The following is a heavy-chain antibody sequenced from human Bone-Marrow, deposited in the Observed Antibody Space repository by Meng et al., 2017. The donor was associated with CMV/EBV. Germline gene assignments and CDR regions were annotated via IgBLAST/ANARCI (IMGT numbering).Heavy chain of an antibody. Sequence: SQTLSLTCAISGDSVSSNSAAWNWIRQSPSRGLEWPGRTYFRSKWYNDYAVSVKSRITINPDTSKNQFSLQLNSVTPEDTAVYYCARESAIVVVPAARGNWFDPWGQGTLVTGSS. D-gene: IGHD2-2*01. CDR2: TYFRSKWYN. J-gene: IGHJ5*02. V-gene: IGHV6-1*01. CDR1: GDSVSSNSAA. CDR3: ARESAIVVVPAARGNWFDP.